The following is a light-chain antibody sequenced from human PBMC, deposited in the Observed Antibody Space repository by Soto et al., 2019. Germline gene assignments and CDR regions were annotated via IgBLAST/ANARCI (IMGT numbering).Light chain of an antibody. J-gene: IGKJ2*01. Sequence: EIVLTQSPATLSLSPGERATLSCRASQSVSSYLAWYQQKPGQAPRLLIYDASNRATGIPARFSGSGSGTDFTLTISSLEPEDFAVYYCHQRSNSPRTFGQGTKLEIK. CDR3: HQRSNSPRT. CDR2: DAS. CDR1: QSVSSY. V-gene: IGKV3-11*01.